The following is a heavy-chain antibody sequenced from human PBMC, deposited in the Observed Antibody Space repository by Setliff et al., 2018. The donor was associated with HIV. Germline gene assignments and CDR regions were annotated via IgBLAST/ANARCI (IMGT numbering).Heavy chain of an antibody. J-gene: IGHJ4*02. Sequence: SETLSLTCTVFGGSTFYWSWVRQPPGKGLEWIGEIYHSGSTKYNPSLKSRVTISVDKSKNQFSLKLSSVTAADTAVYFCAREREKYSDWYYFDYWGQGTLVTVSS. V-gene: IGHV4-4*02. CDR1: GGSTFY. CDR2: IYHSGST. D-gene: IGHD6-19*01. CDR3: AREREKYSDWYYFDY.